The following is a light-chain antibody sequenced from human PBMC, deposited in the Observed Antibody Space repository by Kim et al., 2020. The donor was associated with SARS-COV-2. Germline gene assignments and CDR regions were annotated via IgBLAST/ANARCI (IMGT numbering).Light chain of an antibody. CDR1: QSIGTR. Sequence: IQMTQSPSSLAASVGDRITIACRASQSIGTRLNWYQQRPGKAPKLLIYAASSLQSGVPSRFSGTGSGTDFTLTISSLQPEEFAAYYCQQNYSTPWLSFGGGTKVDIK. J-gene: IGKJ4*01. V-gene: IGKV1-39*01. CDR2: AAS. CDR3: QQNYSTPWLS.